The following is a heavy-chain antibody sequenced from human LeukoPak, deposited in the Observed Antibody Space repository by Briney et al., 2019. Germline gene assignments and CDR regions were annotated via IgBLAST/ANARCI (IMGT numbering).Heavy chain of an antibody. V-gene: IGHV3-23*01. CDR1: GFTFSSYA. CDR2: ISGSGGST. Sequence: GGSLRLSCAASGFTFSSYAMSWVRQAPGKGLEWVSAISGSGGSTYYADSVKGRFTISRDNSKNTLYLQMNSLRAEDTAVYYCAKDGEFRYFDWLSVAPRPTSYYFDYWGQGTLVTVSS. J-gene: IGHJ4*02. D-gene: IGHD3-9*01. CDR3: AKDGEFRYFDWLSVAPRPTSYYFDY.